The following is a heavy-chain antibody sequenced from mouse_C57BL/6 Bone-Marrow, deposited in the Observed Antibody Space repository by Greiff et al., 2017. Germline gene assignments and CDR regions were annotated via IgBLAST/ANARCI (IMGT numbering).Heavy chain of an antibody. J-gene: IGHJ1*03. Sequence: EVHLVESGGGLVKPGGSLKLSCAASGFTFSDYGMHWVRQAPEKGLEWVAYISSGSSTIYYADTVKGRFTISRDNAKNTLFLQMTSLRSEDTAMYYCARGFLWYFDVWGTGTTVTVSS. CDR3: ARGFLWYFDV. V-gene: IGHV5-17*01. CDR1: GFTFSDYG. CDR2: ISSGSSTI.